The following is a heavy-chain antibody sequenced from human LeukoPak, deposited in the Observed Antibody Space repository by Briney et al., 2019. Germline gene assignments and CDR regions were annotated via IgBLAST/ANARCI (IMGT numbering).Heavy chain of an antibody. J-gene: IGHJ4*02. CDR1: GYTFTGYH. D-gene: IGHD2-2*01. V-gene: IGHV1-2*06. CDR3: ARDYCSSTSCLFDY. Sequence: GASVKVSCKASGYTFTGYHMHWARQAPGQGLEWMGRINPNSGDTNYAQKFQGRVTMTRDTSISIAYMELSRLRSDDTAVYYCARDYCSSTSCLFDYWGQGTLVTVSS. CDR2: INPNSGDT.